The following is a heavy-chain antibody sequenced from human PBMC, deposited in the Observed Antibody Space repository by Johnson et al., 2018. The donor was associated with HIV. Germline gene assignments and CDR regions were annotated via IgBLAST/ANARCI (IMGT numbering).Heavy chain of an antibody. J-gene: IGHJ3*02. D-gene: IGHD6-13*01. CDR2: INWNGDNT. CDR1: GFTFSSYT. V-gene: IGHV3-20*04. Sequence: VQLVESGGGVVQPGRSLRLSCAASGFTFSSYTMHWVRHVPDKGLEWVSAINWNGDNTGYTDSVKGRFTISRDNAKNSLYLQMNSLRAEDTALYYCAREAIAAAYSNAFDIWGQGTMVTVSS. CDR3: AREAIAAAYSNAFDI.